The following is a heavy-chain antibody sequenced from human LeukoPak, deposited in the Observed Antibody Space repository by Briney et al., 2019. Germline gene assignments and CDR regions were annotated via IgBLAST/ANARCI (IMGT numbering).Heavy chain of an antibody. V-gene: IGHV4-39*01. Sequence: SETLSLTCSVSGGSISSGAYYWGWIRQPPGKGLEWIGSLHYSGSTYYNPSLKSRVTISVDTSKNHFSLNLSSVTAADTAVYYRARHGQTAYDSSGYYRWGQGFLVTVSS. D-gene: IGHD3-22*01. J-gene: IGHJ4*02. CDR2: LHYSGST. CDR1: GGSISSGAYY. CDR3: ARHGQTAYDSSGYYR.